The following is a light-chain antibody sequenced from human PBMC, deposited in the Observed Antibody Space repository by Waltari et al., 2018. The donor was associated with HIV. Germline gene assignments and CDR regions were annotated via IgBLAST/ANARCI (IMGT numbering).Light chain of an antibody. J-gene: IGLJ1*01. CDR3: SSLTSGSTRYV. CDR1: SSDVGGYNY. V-gene: IGLV2-14*03. Sequence: QSALTQPASVSGSPGQSITISCTGTSSDVGGYNYVSWYQQHPGKAPKLMIYDVSNRPSGVSNRFSGSKSGNTASLTISGLQAEDEADYYCSSLTSGSTRYVFGTGTKVTVL. CDR2: DVS.